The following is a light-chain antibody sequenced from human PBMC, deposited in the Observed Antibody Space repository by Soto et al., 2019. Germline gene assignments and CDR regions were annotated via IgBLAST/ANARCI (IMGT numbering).Light chain of an antibody. Sequence: DIQMTHSPSSLSASVVDRVTITCQSSQDVKNYLNWYQQKSGKAPKLLIYDASDLETGVPSRFSGSGSGTDFTFTINSLQPEDIATYYCQQYDNLPLTFGGGTKVDIK. CDR1: QDVKNY. CDR3: QQYDNLPLT. V-gene: IGKV1-33*01. CDR2: DAS. J-gene: IGKJ4*01.